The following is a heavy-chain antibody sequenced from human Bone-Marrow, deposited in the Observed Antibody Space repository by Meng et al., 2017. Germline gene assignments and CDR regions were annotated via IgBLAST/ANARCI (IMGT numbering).Heavy chain of an antibody. Sequence: GESLKISCAASGFTFSTYAMSWVRQAPGKGLEWVYVISDSGSNTYDVASVRGRFTVSRDNSKNTVSLQMNSLRAEDTAVYFCVALFSDNGDYRYFDYWGQGTLVTVSS. J-gene: IGHJ4*02. D-gene: IGHD4-17*01. V-gene: IGHV3-23*01. CDR2: ISDSGSNT. CDR3: VALFSDNGDYRYFDY. CDR1: GFTFSTYA.